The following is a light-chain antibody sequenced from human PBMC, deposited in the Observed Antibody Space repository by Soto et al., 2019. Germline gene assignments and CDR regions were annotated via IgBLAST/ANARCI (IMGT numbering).Light chain of an antibody. J-gene: IGLJ1*01. Sequence: QSVLTQPPSVSGAPGQRVTISCTGGSANIGTGYDVHWYQQVPGTAPKLLINGNNNQPSGIPDRFSGSKSDTSASLAIAGLQAEDEADYYCQSYDSGLSTYVFGTGTKVTVL. CDR3: QSYDSGLSTYV. CDR1: SANIGTGYD. V-gene: IGLV1-40*01. CDR2: GNN.